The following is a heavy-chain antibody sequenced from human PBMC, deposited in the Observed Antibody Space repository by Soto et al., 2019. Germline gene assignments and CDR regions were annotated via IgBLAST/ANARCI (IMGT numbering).Heavy chain of an antibody. CDR1: GDSISSHDW. D-gene: IGHD3-3*01. CDR3: VQNGYYSLES. Sequence: QVHLQESGPGLVTPSGTLSLTCTVSGDSISSHDWWSWVRQPPGKAMEWIGEIHHSGGTNYKPSLRSRLTISVDNSKNHFSVKLSSVTAADTAIDYCVQNGYYSLESWGQGTPVTVSS. J-gene: IGHJ4*02. V-gene: IGHV4-4*02. CDR2: IHHSGGT.